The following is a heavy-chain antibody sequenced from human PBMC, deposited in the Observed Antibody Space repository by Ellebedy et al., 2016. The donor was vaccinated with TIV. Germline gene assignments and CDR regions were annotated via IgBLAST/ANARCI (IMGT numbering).Heavy chain of an antibody. Sequence: GGSLRLXXAASGFTLSSYGMHWVRQAPGEGLEWVAVIWYDGSNKYYADSVKGRFTISRDNSKNTLYLQMNSLRAEDTAVYYCARARLDWNWFDPWGQGTLVTVSS. V-gene: IGHV3-33*01. D-gene: IGHD3-9*01. CDR1: GFTLSSYG. J-gene: IGHJ5*02. CDR2: IWYDGSNK. CDR3: ARARLDWNWFDP.